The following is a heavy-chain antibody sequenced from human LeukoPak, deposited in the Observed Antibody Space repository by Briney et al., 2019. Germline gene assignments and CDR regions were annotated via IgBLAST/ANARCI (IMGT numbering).Heavy chain of an antibody. D-gene: IGHD6-13*01. CDR2: INPNSGGT. CDR3: ARAGRIAAAGTKNNWFDP. J-gene: IGHJ5*02. CDR1: GYTFTSYG. Sequence: ASVKVSCKASGYTFTSYGISWVRQAPGQGLEWMGWINPNSGGTNYAQKFQGWVTMTRDTSISTAYMELSRLRSDDTAVYYCARAGRIAAAGTKNNWFDPWGQGTLVTVTS. V-gene: IGHV1-2*04.